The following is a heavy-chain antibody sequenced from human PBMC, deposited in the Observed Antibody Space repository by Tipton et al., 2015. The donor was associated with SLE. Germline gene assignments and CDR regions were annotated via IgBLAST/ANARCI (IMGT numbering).Heavy chain of an antibody. CDR2: IYYSGST. Sequence: TLSLTCSVSGASTISGAYYWGWIRQHPGKGLEWIGYIYYSGSTYYNPSLKSRVTISVDTSKNQFSLKLSSVTAADTAVYYCARERTVTTGGSNWFDPWGQGTLVTVSS. J-gene: IGHJ5*02. CDR1: GASTISGAYY. D-gene: IGHD4-17*01. CDR3: ARERTVTTGGSNWFDP. V-gene: IGHV4-31*03.